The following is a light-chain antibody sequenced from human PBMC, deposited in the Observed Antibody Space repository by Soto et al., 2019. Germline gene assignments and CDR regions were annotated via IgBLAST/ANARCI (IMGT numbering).Light chain of an antibody. CDR2: DAS. J-gene: IGKJ4*01. Sequence: EIVLTQSPATLSLSPGERATLSCRASQSISTYLAWYQQKPGQAPRLLIYDASKRATGIPARFGGSGSGTDFTLTSSSLEPEDFAVYYCQQRSNWPPPFCGGTKVEIK. CDR3: QQRSNWPPP. CDR1: QSISTY. V-gene: IGKV3-11*01.